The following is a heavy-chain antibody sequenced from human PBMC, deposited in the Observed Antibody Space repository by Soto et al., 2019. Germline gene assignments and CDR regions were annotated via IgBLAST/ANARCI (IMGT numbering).Heavy chain of an antibody. CDR1: GFTFSSYE. CDR2: ISSSGSTI. V-gene: IGHV3-48*03. CDR3: ARDSTITMVRGVMNYYYGMDV. Sequence: GGSLRLSCAASGFTFSSYEMNWVRQAPGKGLEWVSYISSSGSTIYYADSVKGRFTISRDNAKNSLYLQMNSLRAEDTAVYYCARDSTITMVRGVMNYYYGMDVWGQGTTVTVSS. J-gene: IGHJ6*02. D-gene: IGHD3-10*01.